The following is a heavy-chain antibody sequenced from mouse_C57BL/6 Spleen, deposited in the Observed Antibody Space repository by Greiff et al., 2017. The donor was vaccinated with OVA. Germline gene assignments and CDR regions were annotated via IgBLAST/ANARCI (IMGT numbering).Heavy chain of an antibody. D-gene: IGHD2-4*01. CDR3: ARYDWNY. V-gene: IGHV1-26*01. CDR2: INPNNGGT. CDR1: GYTFTDYY. J-gene: IGHJ2*01. Sequence: VQLQQSGPELVKPGASVKISCKASGYTFTDYYMNWVKQSHGKSLEWIGDINPNNGGTSYNQKFKGKATLTVDKSSSTAYMELRSLTSEDSAVYYCARYDWNYWGQGTTLTVAS.